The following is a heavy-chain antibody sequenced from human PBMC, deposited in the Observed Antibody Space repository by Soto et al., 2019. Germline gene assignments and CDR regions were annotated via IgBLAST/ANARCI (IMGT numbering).Heavy chain of an antibody. D-gene: IGHD3-10*01. V-gene: IGHV3-21*01. CDR3: ARAYPEGLLWFGELPDWFDP. Sequence: WWSLRLSCSASVFTFSSYSMNWVRQAPGKGLEWVSSISSSSSYIYYADSAKGRFTISRDNAKNSLYLQMNSLRAEDTAVYYCARAYPEGLLWFGELPDWFDPWGQGTLVTVSS. CDR2: ISSSSSYI. CDR1: VFTFSSYS. J-gene: IGHJ5*02.